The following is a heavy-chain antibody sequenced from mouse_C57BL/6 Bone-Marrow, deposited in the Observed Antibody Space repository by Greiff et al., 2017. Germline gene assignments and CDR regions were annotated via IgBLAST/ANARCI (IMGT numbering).Heavy chain of an antibody. CDR3: ARVAVVAPFAY. V-gene: IGHV1-64*01. CDR1: GYTFTSYW. J-gene: IGHJ3*01. CDR2: IHPNSGST. Sequence: QVQLQQPGAELVKPGASVKLSCKASGYTFTSYWMHWVKQRPGQGLEWIGMIHPNSGSTNYNEKFKSKATLTVDKSSSTAYMQLSSLTSDDSAVYYCARVAVVAPFAYWGQGTLVTVSA. D-gene: IGHD1-1*01.